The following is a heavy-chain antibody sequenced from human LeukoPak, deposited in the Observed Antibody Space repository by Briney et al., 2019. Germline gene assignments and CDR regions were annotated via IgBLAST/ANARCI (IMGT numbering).Heavy chain of an antibody. V-gene: IGHV3-48*02. D-gene: IGHD3-3*01. CDR2: ISGTSCLI. CDR3: VRDQFFSFDY. CDR1: GFTFSDYY. Sequence: GGSLRLSCAASGFTFSDYYMNWVRQAPGKGLEWVSYISGTSCLIYYADSVKGRFTISRDNAKNSLYLQMNSLRDEDTAVYYCVRDQFFSFDYWGQGTLVTVSS. J-gene: IGHJ4*02.